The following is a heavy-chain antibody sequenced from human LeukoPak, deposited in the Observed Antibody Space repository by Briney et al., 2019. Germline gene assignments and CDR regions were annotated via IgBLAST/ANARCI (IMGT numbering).Heavy chain of an antibody. CDR2: ISYDGSNK. D-gene: IGHD3-22*01. V-gene: IGHV3-30-3*01. Sequence: GGSLRLSCAASGFTFSSYAMSWVRQAPGKGLEWVAVISYDGSNKHYADSVKGRFTISRDNSKNTLYLQMNSLRAEDTAVYYCASVGDYYDSSGYPPWAFDIWGQGTMVTVSS. CDR1: GFTFSSYA. CDR3: ASVGDYYDSSGYPPWAFDI. J-gene: IGHJ3*02.